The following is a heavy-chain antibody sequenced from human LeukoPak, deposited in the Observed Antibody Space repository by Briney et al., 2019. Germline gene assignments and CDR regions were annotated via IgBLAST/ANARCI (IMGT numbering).Heavy chain of an antibody. CDR2: ISYDGSNK. CDR3: AKDQPGGYYYARAGMDV. D-gene: IGHD3-22*01. J-gene: IGHJ6*02. Sequence: GRSLRLSCAASGFTFSSYGMHWVRQAPGKGLEWVAVISYDGSNKYYADSVKGRFTISRDNSKNTLYLQMNSLRAEDTAVYYCAKDQPGGYYYARAGMDVWGQGTTVTVSS. V-gene: IGHV3-30*18. CDR1: GFTFSSYG.